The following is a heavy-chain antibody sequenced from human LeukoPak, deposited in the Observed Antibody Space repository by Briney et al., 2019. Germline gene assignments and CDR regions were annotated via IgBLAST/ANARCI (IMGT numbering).Heavy chain of an antibody. CDR2: IHHSGTT. Sequence: SETLSLTCTVSGYSINSGYYWGWLRRPPGKGLEWIGSIHHSGTTYYNPSLKSRVTISVDTSKNQFSLKLSSVTAADTAVYYCARGQIVVVLFDYWGQGTLVTVSS. D-gene: IGHD3-22*01. CDR1: GYSINSGYY. V-gene: IGHV4-38-2*02. J-gene: IGHJ4*02. CDR3: ARGQIVVVLFDY.